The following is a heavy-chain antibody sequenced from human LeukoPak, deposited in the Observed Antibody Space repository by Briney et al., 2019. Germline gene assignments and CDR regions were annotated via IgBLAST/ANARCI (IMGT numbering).Heavy chain of an antibody. CDR1: GYSFTSYW. D-gene: IGHD6-6*01. Sequence: GESLKISCKGSGYSFTSYWIGWVRQMPGKGLEWMGIIYPGDSDTRYSPSFQGQVTISADKSISTAYLQWSSLKASDTAMYYCARHGLAGQLVGTYYYYYMDVWGKGTTVTVSS. J-gene: IGHJ6*03. V-gene: IGHV5-51*01. CDR3: ARHGLAGQLVGTYYYYYMDV. CDR2: IYPGDSDT.